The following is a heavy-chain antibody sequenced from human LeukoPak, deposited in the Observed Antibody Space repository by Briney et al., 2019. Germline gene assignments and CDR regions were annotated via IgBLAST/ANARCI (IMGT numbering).Heavy chain of an antibody. CDR1: GGSISSYY. D-gene: IGHD3-16*02. CDR3: ARAGGLRLGELSFFDY. CDR2: IYYSGST. J-gene: IGHJ4*02. Sequence: SETLSLTCTVSGGSISSYYWSWIRQPPGKRLEWIGYIYYSGSTNYNPSLKSRVTISVDTSKYQFSLKLSSVTAADTAVYYCARAGGLRLGELSFFDYWGQGTLVTVSS. V-gene: IGHV4-59*01.